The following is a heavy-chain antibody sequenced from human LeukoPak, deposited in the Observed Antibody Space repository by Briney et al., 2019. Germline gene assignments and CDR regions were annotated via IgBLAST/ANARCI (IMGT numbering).Heavy chain of an antibody. D-gene: IGHD3-22*01. CDR2: IYTSGST. CDR3: VRADYYDSGGYYPGWFDP. Sequence: SETLSLTCTVSGGSISTYYWSWIRQPAGKGLEWIGRIYTSGSTNYSPSLKSRVTMSVDTSKNQISLKLRSVTAADTAVYYCVRADYYDSGGYYPGWFDPWGQGTLVTVSS. J-gene: IGHJ5*02. V-gene: IGHV4-4*07. CDR1: GGSISTYY.